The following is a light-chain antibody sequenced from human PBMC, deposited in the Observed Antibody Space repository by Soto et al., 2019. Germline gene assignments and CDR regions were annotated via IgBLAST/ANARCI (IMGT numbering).Light chain of an antibody. Sequence: EIVLTQSPAALSLSPGERATLSCRASQSVGSNLAWYQQKPGQAPRHLIYGASNRATCIPPRFSGSGSGTDFTLTISSLEPEDFAIYYCQQRISWPPYTFGQGTKVDIK. CDR3: QQRISWPPYT. V-gene: IGKV3-11*01. J-gene: IGKJ2*01. CDR1: QSVGSN. CDR2: GAS.